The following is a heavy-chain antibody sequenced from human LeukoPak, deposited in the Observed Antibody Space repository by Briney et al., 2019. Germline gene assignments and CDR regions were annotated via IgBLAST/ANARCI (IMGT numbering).Heavy chain of an antibody. CDR2: INVQHGNA. Sequence: ASVKVSCKASGYSFTNYPITWVRQAPGQGLEWLGWINVQHGNANYAQNLQGRVTMTTDTSTSTVYMELRSLRSDDTAVYYCARDRKPYGSGSSFPRNSDYWGQGTLVTVSS. V-gene: IGHV1-18*01. CDR1: GYSFTNYP. J-gene: IGHJ4*02. CDR3: ARDRKPYGSGSSFPRNSDY. D-gene: IGHD3-10*01.